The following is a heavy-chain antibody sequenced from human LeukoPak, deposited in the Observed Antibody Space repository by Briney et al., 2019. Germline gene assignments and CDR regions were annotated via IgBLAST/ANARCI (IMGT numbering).Heavy chain of an antibody. CDR3: ARAPYYYGSGSYWFDP. CDR2: IYYSGST. D-gene: IGHD3-10*01. CDR1: GGSISSGGYY. Sequence: SETLSLTCTVSGGSISSGGYYWSWIRQHPGKGLEWIGYIYYSGSTYYNPSLKSRVTISVDTSKNQFSLKLSSMTAADTAVYYCARAPYYYGSGSYWFDPWGQGTLVTVSS. V-gene: IGHV4-31*03. J-gene: IGHJ5*02.